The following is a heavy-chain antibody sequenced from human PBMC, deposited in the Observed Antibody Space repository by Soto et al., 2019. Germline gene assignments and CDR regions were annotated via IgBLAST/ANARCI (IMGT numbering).Heavy chain of an antibody. CDR3: TSEALCSPFDY. CDR2: IRSKANSYAT. V-gene: IGHV3-73*01. Sequence: GGSLRLSCAASGFTFSGSAMHWVRQASGKGLEWVGRIRSKANSYATAYAASVKGRFTISRDDSKNTAYLPMNSLKTEDTAVYYCTSEALCSPFDYWGQGTLVTVSS. D-gene: IGHD2-15*01. J-gene: IGHJ4*02. CDR1: GFTFSGSA.